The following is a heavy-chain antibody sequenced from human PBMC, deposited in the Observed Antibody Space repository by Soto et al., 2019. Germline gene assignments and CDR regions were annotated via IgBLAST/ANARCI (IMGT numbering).Heavy chain of an antibody. V-gene: IGHV3-74*01. D-gene: IGHD3-3*01. CDR2: INSDGSST. CDR1: GFTFSSYW. CDR3: ARAGGGTIFGVVIIRQAWIDY. J-gene: IGHJ4*02. Sequence: GGSLRLSCAASGFTFSSYWMHWVRQAPGKGLVWVSRINSDGSSTSYADSVKGRFTISRDNAKNTRYLQMNSLRAEDTAVYYCARAGGGTIFGVVIIRQAWIDYWGQGTLVTVSS.